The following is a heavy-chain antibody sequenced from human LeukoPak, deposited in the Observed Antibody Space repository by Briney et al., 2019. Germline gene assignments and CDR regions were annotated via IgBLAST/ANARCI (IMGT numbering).Heavy chain of an antibody. CDR3: ARGDSSGYPNCYFDY. CDR1: GGSISSSSYY. V-gene: IGHV4-39*07. Sequence: SEALSLTCTVSGGSISSSSYYWGWIRQPPGKGLEWIGSIYYSGSTYYNPSLKSRVTISVDTSKNQFSLKLSSVTAADTAVYYCARGDSSGYPNCYFDYWGQGTLVTVSS. J-gene: IGHJ4*02. CDR2: IYYSGST. D-gene: IGHD3-22*01.